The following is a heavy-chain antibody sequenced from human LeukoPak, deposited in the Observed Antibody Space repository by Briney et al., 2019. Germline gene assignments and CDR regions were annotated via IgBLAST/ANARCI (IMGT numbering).Heavy chain of an antibody. Sequence: GESLKISCKGSGDSFTSYWIGWVRQMPGKGLEWMGVIYPGDSDTRYSPSFQGQVTISADKSISTAYLQWSSLKASDTAMFYCARPYGSGTYPYYFDYWGQGTLVTVSS. V-gene: IGHV5-51*01. CDR1: GDSFTSYW. CDR2: IYPGDSDT. CDR3: ARPYGSGTYPYYFDY. J-gene: IGHJ4*02. D-gene: IGHD3-10*01.